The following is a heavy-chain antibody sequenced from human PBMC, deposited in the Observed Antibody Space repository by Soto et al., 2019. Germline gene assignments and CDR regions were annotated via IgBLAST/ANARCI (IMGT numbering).Heavy chain of an antibody. D-gene: IGHD4-17*01. CDR3: ASPRAVTSGWDR. CDR2: IKEEGSEI. CDR1: GFTLSYW. Sequence: GGSLRLSCTPSGFTLSYWMSWVRQAPGEGLEWVANIKEEGSEIQYVDSVKGRFTISRGTAKNSLYLEMNRLRVEDTAVYYCASPRAVTSGWDRWGQGTLVTVSS. V-gene: IGHV3-7*01. J-gene: IGHJ5*02.